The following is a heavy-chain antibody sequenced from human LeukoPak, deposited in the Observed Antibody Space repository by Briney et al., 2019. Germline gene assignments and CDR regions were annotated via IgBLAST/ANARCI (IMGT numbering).Heavy chain of an antibody. CDR3: ARVGSAKPEYFQH. V-gene: IGHV4-59*08. Sequence: SETLSLTCSVSGGSISSYYWSWIRQPPGKGLEWIGYIYNSGSTNYKSPLKSRVTMSGDTSKKQFSLRLSSVTAADTAVYYCARVGSAKPEYFQHWGQGTLVTVSS. D-gene: IGHD2-15*01. CDR1: GGSISSYY. J-gene: IGHJ1*01. CDR2: IYNSGST.